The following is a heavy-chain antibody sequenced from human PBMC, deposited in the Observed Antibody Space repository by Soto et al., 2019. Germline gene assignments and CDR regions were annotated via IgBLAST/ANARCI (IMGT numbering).Heavy chain of an antibody. CDR2: IYHSGST. CDR3: ARDPNPPVAGTWYYYGMEV. D-gene: IGHD6-13*01. CDR1: GYSISSGYY. J-gene: IGHJ6*02. V-gene: IGHV4-38-2*02. Sequence: SETLSLTCAVSGYSISSGYYWGWIRQPPGKGLEWIGSIYHSGSTYYNPSLKSRVTISVDTSKNQFSLKLSSVTAADTAVYYCARDPNPPVAGTWYYYGMEVWGQGTTATV.